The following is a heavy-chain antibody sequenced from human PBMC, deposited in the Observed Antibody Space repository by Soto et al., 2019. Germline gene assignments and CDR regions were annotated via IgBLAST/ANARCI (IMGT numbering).Heavy chain of an antibody. CDR3: ARGHSSSYYYYGMDV. Sequence: GGSLRLSCAASGFTFSSYSMNWVRQAPGKGLEWVSSISSSSSYIYYADSVKGRFTISRDNAKNSLYLQMNSLRAEDTAVYYCARGHSSSYYYYGMDVWGKGITVTVSS. V-gene: IGHV3-21*01. D-gene: IGHD6-6*01. CDR1: GFTFSSYS. J-gene: IGHJ6*04. CDR2: ISSSSSYI.